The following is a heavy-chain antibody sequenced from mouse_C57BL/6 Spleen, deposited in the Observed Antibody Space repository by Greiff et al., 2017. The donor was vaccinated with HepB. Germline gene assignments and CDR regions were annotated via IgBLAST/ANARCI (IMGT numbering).Heavy chain of an antibody. CDR1: GFSLTSYG. CDR3: AISQLTGNAMDY. Sequence: VQRVESGPGLVQPSQSLSITCTVSGFSLTSYGVHWVRQSPGKGLEWLGVIWRGGSTDYNAAFMSRLSITKDNSKSQVFFKMNSLQADDTAIYYCAISQLTGNAMDYWGQGTSVTVSS. J-gene: IGHJ4*01. V-gene: IGHV2-5*01. D-gene: IGHD4-1*01. CDR2: IWRGGST.